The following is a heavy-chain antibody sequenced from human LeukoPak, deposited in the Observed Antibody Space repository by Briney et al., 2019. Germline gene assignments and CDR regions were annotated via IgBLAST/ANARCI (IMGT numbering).Heavy chain of an antibody. V-gene: IGHV3-7*03. CDR1: GLTFSSSW. J-gene: IGHJ6*02. CDR3: AREERYDILTGYYYYYYGMDV. CDR2: IKQDGSEK. Sequence: GGSLRLSCAVSGLTFSSSWMSWVRQAPGKGLEWVANIKQDGSEKYYVDSVKGRFTISRDNAKNSLYLQMNSLRAEDTAVYYCAREERYDILTGYYYYYYGMDVWGQGTTVTVSS. D-gene: IGHD3-9*01.